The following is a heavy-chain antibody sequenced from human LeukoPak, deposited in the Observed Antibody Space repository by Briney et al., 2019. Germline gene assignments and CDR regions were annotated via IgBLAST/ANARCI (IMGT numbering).Heavy chain of an antibody. CDR2: ISGSGGST. CDR3: AKDRIVVVPAAKLYNWFDP. CDR1: GFTFSSYW. J-gene: IGHJ5*02. Sequence: GGSLRLSCAASGFTFSSYWMSWVRQAPGKGLEWVSAISGSGGSTYYADSVKGRFTISRDNSKNTLYLQMNSLRAEDTAVYYCAKDRIVVVPAAKLYNWFDPWGQGTLVTVSS. V-gene: IGHV3-23*01. D-gene: IGHD2-2*01.